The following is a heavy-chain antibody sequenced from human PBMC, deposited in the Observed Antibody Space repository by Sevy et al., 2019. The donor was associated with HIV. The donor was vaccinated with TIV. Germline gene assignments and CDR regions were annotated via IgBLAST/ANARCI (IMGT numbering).Heavy chain of an antibody. J-gene: IGHJ4*02. CDR3: ATSYRIAVADFDY. CDR1: GYTLTELS. V-gene: IGHV1-24*01. CDR2: FDPEDGEI. Sequence: ASVKVSCKVSGYTLTELSIHWVRQAPGKGLEWMGGFDPEDGEIIYAQKFQGRVTMTEGTSAATGYMELSSLRSDDTAVYYCATSYRIAVADFDYWGQGTQVTVSS. D-gene: IGHD6-19*01.